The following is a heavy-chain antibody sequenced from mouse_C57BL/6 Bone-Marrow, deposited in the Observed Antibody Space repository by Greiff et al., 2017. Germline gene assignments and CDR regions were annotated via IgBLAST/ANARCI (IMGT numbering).Heavy chain of an antibody. CDR1: GYTFTEYT. CDR2: FYPGSGSI. D-gene: IGHD2-10*02. Sequence: VQLQQSGAELVKPGASVKLSCKASGYTFTEYTIHWVKQRPGQGLEWIGWFYPGSGSIKYNENFKGKATLTADKSYSTVYLELSRLTSEDSAFFDMAMQEEGYNMYDMDNWGPGTSLTVSS. CDR3: AMQEEGYNMYDMDN. V-gene: IGHV1-62-2*01. J-gene: IGHJ4*01.